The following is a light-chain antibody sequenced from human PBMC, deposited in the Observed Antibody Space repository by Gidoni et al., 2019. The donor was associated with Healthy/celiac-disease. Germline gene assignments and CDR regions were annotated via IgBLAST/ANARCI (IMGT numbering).Light chain of an antibody. Sequence: QLPQSPSSLSASVGDRVTITCRASQGISNSLAWYQQKPGKAPKLLLYAASRLESGVPSRFSGRGSGTDYTLTISSLQPEDFATYYCQQYYSTPLTFGQGTKLEIK. CDR2: AAS. CDR1: QGISNS. V-gene: IGKV1-NL1*01. J-gene: IGKJ2*01. CDR3: QQYYSTPLT.